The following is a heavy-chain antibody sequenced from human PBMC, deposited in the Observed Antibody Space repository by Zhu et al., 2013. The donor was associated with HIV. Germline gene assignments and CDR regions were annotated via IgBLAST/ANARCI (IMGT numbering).Heavy chain of an antibody. V-gene: IGHV3-23*01. CDR2: ISGSGGDT. J-gene: IGHJ5*02. D-gene: IGHD2-8*02. CDR3: ARHVATGASIGFDP. Sequence: EVQVLESGGGLVQPGGSLRLSCTASGFTFSSYAMNWVRQAPGKGLEWVSGISGSGGDTYYADSVKGRFTISRDNSKNTLFLQMNSLRAEDTAVYYCARHVATGASIGFDPWGQGTLVTVSS. CDR1: GFTFSSYA.